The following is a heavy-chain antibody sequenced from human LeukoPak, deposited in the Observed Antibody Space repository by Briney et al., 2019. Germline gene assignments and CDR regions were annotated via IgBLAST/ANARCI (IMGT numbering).Heavy chain of an antibody. D-gene: IGHD6-19*01. J-gene: IGHJ3*02. CDR2: IYYSGST. V-gene: IGHV4-31*03. CDR3: ARDVSSGWFLDAFDI. CDR1: GGSISSGGYY. Sequence: SETLSLTCTVSGGSISSGGYYWSWIRQHPGKGLEWIGYIYYSGSTYYNPSLKSRVTISVDTSKNQFSLKLSSVTAVDTAVYYCARDVSSGWFLDAFDIWGQGTMVTVSS.